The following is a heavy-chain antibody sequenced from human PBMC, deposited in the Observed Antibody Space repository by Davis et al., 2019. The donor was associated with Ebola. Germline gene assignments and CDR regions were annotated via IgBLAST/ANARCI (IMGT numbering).Heavy chain of an antibody. Sequence: SETLSLTCTVSGDSISSGSYYWAWIRQPAGKGLEWIGHIYTGGTINYNTSLKSPVTISADTAKNQFFLKLSSVTSADTAIYYCARDRHDSSAYGFWGQGTLVTVSS. J-gene: IGHJ4*02. D-gene: IGHD3-22*01. CDR3: ARDRHDSSAYGF. V-gene: IGHV4-61*09. CDR2: IYTGGTI. CDR1: GDSISSGSYY.